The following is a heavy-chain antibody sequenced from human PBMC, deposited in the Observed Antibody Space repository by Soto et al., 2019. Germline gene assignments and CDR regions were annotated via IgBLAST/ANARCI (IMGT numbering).Heavy chain of an antibody. D-gene: IGHD3-10*01. V-gene: IGHV4-39*07. CDR1: DDSINSDKYY. J-gene: IGHJ4*02. Sequence: SETLSLTCSVSDDSINSDKYYWGWIRQPPGKGLEWIGSIYYRGNTYYNPSLQTRVTISVDTSKNQFSLKLSSVTAADTAVYYCARVPYYYGSGSYSYYFDYWGQGTLVTVSS. CDR2: IYYRGNT. CDR3: ARVPYYYGSGSYSYYFDY.